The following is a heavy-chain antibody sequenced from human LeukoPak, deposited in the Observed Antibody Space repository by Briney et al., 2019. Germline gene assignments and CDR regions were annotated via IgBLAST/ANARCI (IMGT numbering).Heavy chain of an antibody. J-gene: IGHJ4*02. D-gene: IGHD3-10*01. Sequence: SETLSLTCAVSGGSISSFHWSWIRQPAGKGLEWIGRIYTSGSTNYNPSLKSRVIMSVDTSKNQFSLKLSSVTAADTAVYYCARGQKSPLWFGELRPGLAWENWGQGTLVTVSS. V-gene: IGHV4-4*07. CDR1: GGSISSFH. CDR3: ARGQKSPLWFGELRPGLAWEN. CDR2: IYTSGST.